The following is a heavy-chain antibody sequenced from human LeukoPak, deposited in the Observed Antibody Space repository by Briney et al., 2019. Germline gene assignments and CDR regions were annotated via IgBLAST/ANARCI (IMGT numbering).Heavy chain of an antibody. CDR1: GFTFSSYG. Sequence: GGSLRLSCAASGFTFSSYGMTWVRQAPGKGLEWVSYISSSGSTIYYADSVKGRFTISRDNAKNSLYLHMNSLRAEDTAVYYCARARGDLLYYYYYMDVWGKGTTVTVSS. CDR3: ARARGDLLYYYYYMDV. V-gene: IGHV3-48*03. D-gene: IGHD1-26*01. J-gene: IGHJ6*03. CDR2: ISSSGSTI.